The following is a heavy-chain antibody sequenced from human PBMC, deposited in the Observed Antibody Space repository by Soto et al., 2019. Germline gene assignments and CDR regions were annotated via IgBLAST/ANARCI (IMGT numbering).Heavy chain of an antibody. J-gene: IGHJ4*02. CDR3: AKDRSRGPVVGFDY. CDR1: GFTFSSYS. CDR2: ISGSGGST. Sequence: GGSLRLSCAASGFTFSSYSMSWVRQAPGKGLEWVPAISGSGGSTYYADSVKGRFTISRDNSKNMLYLQMNSLRAEDTAVYYCAKDRSRGPVVGFDYWGQGTLVTVSS. V-gene: IGHV3-23*01. D-gene: IGHD2-15*01.